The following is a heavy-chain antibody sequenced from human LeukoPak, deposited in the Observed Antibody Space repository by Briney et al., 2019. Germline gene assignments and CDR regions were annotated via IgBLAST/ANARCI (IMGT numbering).Heavy chain of an antibody. CDR3: ARESDYYFGY. J-gene: IGHJ4*02. CDR1: GGSISSGSYY. V-gene: IGHV4-61*02. CDR2: IYTSGST. Sequence: SETLSLTCTVSGGSISSGSYYWSWIRQPAGKGLEWIGRIYTSGSTNYNPSLKSRVTISVDKSKNQFSLKLSSVTAADTAVYYCARESDYYFGYWGQGTLVTVSS.